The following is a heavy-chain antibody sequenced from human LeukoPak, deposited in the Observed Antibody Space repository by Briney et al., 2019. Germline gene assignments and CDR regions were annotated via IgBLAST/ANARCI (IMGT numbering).Heavy chain of an antibody. CDR3: AKDSALQPIYSGWLNYFDY. J-gene: IGHJ4*02. V-gene: IGHV3-23*01. D-gene: IGHD5-12*01. Sequence: PGGSLRLSCAASGFTFSSYAMSWVRQAPGRGLEWVSAISGSGGSTYYADSVKGRFTISRDNSKNTLYLQMNSLRAEDTAVYYCAKDSALQPIYSGWLNYFDYWGQGTLVTVSS. CDR2: ISGSGGST. CDR1: GFTFSSYA.